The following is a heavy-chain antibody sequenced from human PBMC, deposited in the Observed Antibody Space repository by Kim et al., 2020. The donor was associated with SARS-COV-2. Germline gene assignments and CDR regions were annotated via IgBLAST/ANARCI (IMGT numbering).Heavy chain of an antibody. CDR1: GFTFSSYA. CDR3: ARGRSSGYGSGSPTISGMDV. V-gene: IGHV3-30*04. J-gene: IGHJ6*02. D-gene: IGHD3-10*01. Sequence: GGSLRLSCAASGFTFSSYAMHWVRQAPGKGLEWVAVISYDGSNKYYADSVKGRFTISRDNSKNTLYLQMNSLRAEDTAVYYCARGRSSGYGSGSPTISGMDVWGQGTTVTVSS. CDR2: ISYDGSNK.